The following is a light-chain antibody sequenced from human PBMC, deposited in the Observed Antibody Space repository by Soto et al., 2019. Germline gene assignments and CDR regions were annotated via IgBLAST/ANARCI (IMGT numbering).Light chain of an antibody. V-gene: IGLV2-14*01. CDR3: SSYTSSSTYVV. CDR2: DVS. CDR1: SSDVGGYNY. Sequence: QSALTQPASVSGSPGQSITISCTGTSSDVGGYNYVYWYQQHPGKAPKLMIYDVSNRPSGVSNLFSGSKSGNTASLTISGLQAEDEADYYCSSYTSSSTYVVFGGGTKLTVL. J-gene: IGLJ2*01.